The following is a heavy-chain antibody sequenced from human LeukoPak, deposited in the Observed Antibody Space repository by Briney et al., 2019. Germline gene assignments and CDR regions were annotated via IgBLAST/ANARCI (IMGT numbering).Heavy chain of an antibody. D-gene: IGHD6-19*01. Sequence: PSETLSLTCTVSGGSISSYYWSWIRQPPGKGLEWIGYIYYSGSTNYNPSLKSRVTISVDTSKNQFSLKLSSVTAADTAVYYCARGVTAVAGTQNDAFDIWGQGTMVTVSS. CDR3: ARGVTAVAGTQNDAFDI. CDR1: GGSISSYY. CDR2: IYYSGST. V-gene: IGHV4-59*01. J-gene: IGHJ3*02.